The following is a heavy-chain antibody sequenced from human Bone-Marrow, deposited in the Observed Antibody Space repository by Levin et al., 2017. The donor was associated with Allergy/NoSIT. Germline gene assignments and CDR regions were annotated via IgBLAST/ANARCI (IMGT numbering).Heavy chain of an antibody. CDR3: ARDQIPVSGMDV. J-gene: IGHJ6*02. Sequence: PSGGSLRLSCAASGFTFSSYGMHWVRQAPGKGLEWVAVLSYAGANEYYSDSVKGRFTISRDNSKNTLYLQMNSLRGEDTAVYYCARDQIPVSGMDVWGQGTTVTVSS. D-gene: IGHD2-21*01. CDR1: GFTFSSYG. CDR2: LSYAGANE. V-gene: IGHV3-30*03.